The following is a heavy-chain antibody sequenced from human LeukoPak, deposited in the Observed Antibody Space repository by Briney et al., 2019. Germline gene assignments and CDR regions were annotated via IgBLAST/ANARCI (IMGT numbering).Heavy chain of an antibody. V-gene: IGHV4-61*01. CDR2: IYYSGST. J-gene: IGHJ4*02. Sequence: SETLSLTCTVSGGSISSSSYYWSWIRQPPGKGLEWIGYIYYSGSTNYNPSLKSRVTISVDTSKNQFSLKLSSVTAADAAMYYCAREEGFGNFDYWGQGTLVTVSS. CDR3: AREEGFGNFDY. CDR1: GGSISSSSYY. D-gene: IGHD2/OR15-2a*01.